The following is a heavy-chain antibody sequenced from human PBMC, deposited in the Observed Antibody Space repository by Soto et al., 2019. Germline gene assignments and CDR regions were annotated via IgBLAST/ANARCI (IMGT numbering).Heavy chain of an antibody. CDR1: GFTFKYYA. Sequence: EVQLLQSGGGLAQPGTSLRLSCAASGFTFKYYAMTWVRQAPGKGLEWVSTISGSGDKTDYADSVKGRFRVSRDNSKDTLYLQMDSLRADDTALYYCARESKWYAGQYFQDWGQGTLVTVSS. V-gene: IGHV3-23*01. D-gene: IGHD2-8*01. CDR3: ARESKWYAGQYFQD. J-gene: IGHJ1*01. CDR2: ISGSGDKT.